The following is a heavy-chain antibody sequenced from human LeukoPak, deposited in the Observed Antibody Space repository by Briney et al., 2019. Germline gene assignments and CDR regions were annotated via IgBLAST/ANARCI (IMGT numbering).Heavy chain of an antibody. CDR1: GYTFTSYD. J-gene: IGHJ6*03. CDR2: MNPNSGNT. CDR3: ARGDFWSGYTYYYYYYMDV. Sequence: ASVKVSCKASGYTFTSYDINWVRQATGQGLEWMGWMNPNSGNTGYAQKFQGRVTITRNTSISTAYMELSSLRSEDTAVYYCARGDFWSGYTYYYYYYMDVWGKGTTVTVSS. V-gene: IGHV1-8*03. D-gene: IGHD3-3*01.